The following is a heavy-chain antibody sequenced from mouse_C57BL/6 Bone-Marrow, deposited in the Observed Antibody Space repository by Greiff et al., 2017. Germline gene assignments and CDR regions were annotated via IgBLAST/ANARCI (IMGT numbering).Heavy chain of an antibody. CDR2: INPGSGGT. J-gene: IGHJ3*01. V-gene: IGHV1-54*01. D-gene: IGHD1-1*01. CDR1: GYAFTNYL. CDR3: ARGGGITTVVAPFAY. Sequence: VQLVESGAELVRPGTSVKVSCKASGYAFTNYLIEWVKQRPGQGLEWIGVINPGSGGTNYNEKFKGKATLTADKSSSTAYMQLSSLTSDDSAVYFCARGGGITTVVAPFAYWGQGTLVTVSA.